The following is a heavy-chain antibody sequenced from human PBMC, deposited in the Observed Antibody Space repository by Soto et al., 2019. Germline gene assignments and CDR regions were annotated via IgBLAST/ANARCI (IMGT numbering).Heavy chain of an antibody. D-gene: IGHD2-2*01. CDR1: GFTFSSYS. Sequence: GGSLRLSCAASGFTFSSYSMNWVRQAPGKGLEWVSSISSSSYIYYADSVKGRFTISRDNAKNSLYLQMNSLRAEDTAVYYCARCNVPATAIDYWGQGTLVTVSS. CDR3: ARCNVPATAIDY. J-gene: IGHJ4*02. V-gene: IGHV3-21*01. CDR2: ISSSSYI.